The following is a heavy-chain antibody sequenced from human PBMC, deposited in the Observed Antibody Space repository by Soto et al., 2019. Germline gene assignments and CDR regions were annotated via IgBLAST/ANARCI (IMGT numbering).Heavy chain of an antibody. CDR1: GYTFTSYY. CDR2: INPNGGST. V-gene: IGHV1-46*01. CDR3: ARGVTMVRGVKKSNWFDP. J-gene: IGHJ5*02. Sequence: ASVKVSCKASGYTFTSYYIHWVRQAPGQGLEWMGIINPNGGSTSYAQKFQGRVTMTRGTSTSTVYMELSSLRSEDTAVYYCARGVTMVRGVKKSNWFDPWGQGTLVTVSS. D-gene: IGHD3-10*01.